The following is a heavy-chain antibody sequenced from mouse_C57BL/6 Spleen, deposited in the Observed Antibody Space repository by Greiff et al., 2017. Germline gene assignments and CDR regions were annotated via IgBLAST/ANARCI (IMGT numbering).Heavy chain of an antibody. V-gene: IGHV3-6*01. J-gene: IGHJ1*03. CDR1: GYSITSGYS. D-gene: IGHD2-13*01. CDR3: AREGYGDYWYFDV. CDR2: ISYDGSN. Sequence: VQLKESGPGLVTPSQSLSLTCSVTGYSITSGYSWNWIRQFPGNKLEWMGYISYDGSNNHNPYLNNRITITRDTSKNQFFLKWNAVTTEDTATEYCAREGYGDYWYFDVWGTGTTVTVSS.